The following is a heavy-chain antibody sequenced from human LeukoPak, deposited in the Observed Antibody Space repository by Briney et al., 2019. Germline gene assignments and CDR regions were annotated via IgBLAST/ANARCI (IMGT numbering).Heavy chain of an antibody. CDR3: ARDGYYYYSSGYDY. J-gene: IGHJ4*02. CDR2: IIPIFGKA. Sequence: SVKVSCKASGGTFSSYAISWVRQAPGQGLEWMGRIIPIFGKANYAQKFQGRVTITTDESTSTAYMELSSLRSEDTAVYYCARDGYYYYSSGYDYWGQGTLVTVSS. V-gene: IGHV1-69*05. D-gene: IGHD3-22*01. CDR1: GGTFSSYA.